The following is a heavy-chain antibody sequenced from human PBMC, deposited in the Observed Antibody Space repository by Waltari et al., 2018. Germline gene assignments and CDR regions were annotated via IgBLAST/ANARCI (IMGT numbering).Heavy chain of an antibody. Sequence: QVQLQESGPGLVKPSQTLSLTCTVSGGSISSGSYYWSWTRQPAGKGLEWIGRIYTSGSTNYNPSLKSRVTISVDTSKNQFSLKLSSVTAADTAVYYCARDRRYGGYFDYWGQGTLVTVSS. CDR1: GGSISSGSYY. CDR3: ARDRRYGGYFDY. D-gene: IGHD1-26*01. CDR2: IYTSGST. J-gene: IGHJ4*02. V-gene: IGHV4-61*02.